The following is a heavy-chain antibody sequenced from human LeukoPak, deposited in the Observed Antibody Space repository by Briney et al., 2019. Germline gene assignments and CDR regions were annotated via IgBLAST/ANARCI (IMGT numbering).Heavy chain of an antibody. Sequence: QAGGSLRLSCAASGFTFSNYAVHWVRQAPGKGLEWVASIKHDGSEKYYVDSVRGRFTISRDNTMNSLYLQMSSLRAEDTAVYYCATDRGWRTSGYYLYYFEYWGQGTLVTYSS. D-gene: IGHD3-3*01. CDR3: ATDRGWRTSGYYLYYFEY. V-gene: IGHV3-7*01. J-gene: IGHJ4*02. CDR2: IKHDGSEK. CDR1: GFTFSNYA.